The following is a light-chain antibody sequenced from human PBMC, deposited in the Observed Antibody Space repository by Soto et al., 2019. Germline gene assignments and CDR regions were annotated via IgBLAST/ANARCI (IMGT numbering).Light chain of an antibody. Sequence: QSALTQPASVSGSPGQSITISCTGTSSDVGGFNYVSWYQQRPGKAPKLLIFDVYSRPSGISNRFSGSKSGNTASLTISGLQAENEADYYCSSNTSSSSYVFGAGTKVTVL. V-gene: IGLV2-14*01. CDR3: SSNTSSSSYV. CDR2: DVY. J-gene: IGLJ1*01. CDR1: SSDVGGFNY.